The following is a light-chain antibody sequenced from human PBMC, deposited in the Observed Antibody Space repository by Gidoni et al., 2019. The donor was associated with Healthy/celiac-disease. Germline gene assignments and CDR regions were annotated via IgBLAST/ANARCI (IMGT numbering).Light chain of an antibody. CDR1: QGISSY. CDR2: AAS. CDR3: QQYYSYPFT. J-gene: IGKJ3*01. V-gene: IGKV1-8*01. Sequence: AIRITQSPSSLSASTGDRVTITCRASQGISSYLAWYQQKPGKAPKLLIYAASTLQSGVPSRFSGSGSGTDFTLTISCLLSEDFATYYCQQYYSYPFTFGPGTKVDIK.